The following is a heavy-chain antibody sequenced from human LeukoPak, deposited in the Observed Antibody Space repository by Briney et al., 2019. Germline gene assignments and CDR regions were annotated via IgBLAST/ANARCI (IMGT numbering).Heavy chain of an antibody. V-gene: IGHV3-23*01. J-gene: IGHJ4*02. Sequence: SGGSLRLSCAASGFNFSNYAMSWVRQAPGKGLEWVSAISGSGGSTYYADSVKGRFTISRDNSKNTLYLQMNSLRAEDTAIYYCATYRQVLLPFESWGQGTLVTVSS. D-gene: IGHD2-8*02. CDR1: GFNFSNYA. CDR3: ATYRQVLLPFES. CDR2: ISGSGGST.